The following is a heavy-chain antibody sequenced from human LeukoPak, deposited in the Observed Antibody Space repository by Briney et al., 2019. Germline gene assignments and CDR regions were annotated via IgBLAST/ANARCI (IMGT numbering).Heavy chain of an antibody. D-gene: IGHD6-13*01. V-gene: IGHV3-23*01. Sequence: GGSLRLSCAASGFTFSSYAMSCVRQAPGKGLEWVSGISGSGDSTYYADSVKGRFTISRDNSKNTLYLQMNSLRAEDTAVYYCAKNLDSSTWYRFDPWGQGTPVTVSS. CDR2: ISGSGDST. CDR1: GFTFSSYA. CDR3: AKNLDSSTWYRFDP. J-gene: IGHJ5*02.